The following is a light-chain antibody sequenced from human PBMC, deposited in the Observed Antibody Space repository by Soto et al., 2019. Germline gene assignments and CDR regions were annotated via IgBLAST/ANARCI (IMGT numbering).Light chain of an antibody. Sequence: QSALTQPASVSGSPGQSITISCTGTSSDVGGYNYVSWYQHHPGKAPKLMIYDVSNRPSGVSNLFSGSKSGNTASLTISGLQPEDEADYYCCSYTTSNTRQIIFGTGTKVTVL. CDR2: DVS. CDR3: CSYTTSNTRQII. V-gene: IGLV2-14*03. CDR1: SSDVGGYNY. J-gene: IGLJ1*01.